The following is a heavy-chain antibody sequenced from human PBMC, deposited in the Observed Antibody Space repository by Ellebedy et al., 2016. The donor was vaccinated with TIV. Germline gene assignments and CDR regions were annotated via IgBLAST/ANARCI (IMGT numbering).Heavy chain of an antibody. D-gene: IGHD6-19*01. J-gene: IGHJ4*02. CDR3: ARDLDKSSGWYGGAAY. V-gene: IGHV3-30*04. CDR1: GFTFDSYA. CDR2: ISHDGTSQ. Sequence: GESLKISCVASGFTFDSYAMHWVRQAPGKGLEWVAVISHDGTSQYYADSVKGRFTVSRDNSMTTVYLAMNSLRAEDTALYYCARDLDKSSGWYGGAAYWGRGTQVTVSS.